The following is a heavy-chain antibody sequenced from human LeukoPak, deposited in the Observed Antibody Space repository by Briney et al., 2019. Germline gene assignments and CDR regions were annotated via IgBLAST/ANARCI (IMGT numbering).Heavy chain of an antibody. Sequence: PGGSLRLSCAASGFTFSSYAMSWVRQAPGKGLEWVANIKQDGSEKYYVDSVKGRFTISRDNAKNSLYLQMNSLRAEDTAVYYCARVGWLQYFFDYWGQGTLVTVSS. J-gene: IGHJ4*02. CDR1: GFTFSSYA. CDR2: IKQDGSEK. D-gene: IGHD5-24*01. V-gene: IGHV3-7*03. CDR3: ARVGWLQYFFDY.